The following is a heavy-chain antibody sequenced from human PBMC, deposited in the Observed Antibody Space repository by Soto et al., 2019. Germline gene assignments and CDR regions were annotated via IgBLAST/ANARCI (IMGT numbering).Heavy chain of an antibody. Sequence: QPGGSLRLSCASSGFIFSSYAMTWVRQAPGKGLEWVSVIGGNSYATYYADSVRGRFTISRDNSKNTLYLQMNSLRAEDTAVYFCAKGRGYSYGVFGYWGQGTLVTVSS. J-gene: IGHJ4*02. CDR3: AKGRGYSYGVFGY. D-gene: IGHD5-18*01. V-gene: IGHV3-23*01. CDR2: IGGNSYAT. CDR1: GFIFSSYA.